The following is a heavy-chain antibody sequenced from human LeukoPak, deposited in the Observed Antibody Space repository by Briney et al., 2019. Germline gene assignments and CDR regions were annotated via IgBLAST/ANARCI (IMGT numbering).Heavy chain of an antibody. Sequence: SETLSLTCAVYGGSFSGYYWVWVRQPPGKGLEWIGTIYYPESTYYNPSLKSRVTISLDTPKKQFSLNLRSVTAADTAVYYCASSPPDYAELPFDIWGQGTMVTVSS. V-gene: IGHV4-34*01. J-gene: IGHJ3*02. CDR2: IYYPEST. CDR1: GGSFSGYY. D-gene: IGHD4/OR15-4a*01. CDR3: ASSPPDYAELPFDI.